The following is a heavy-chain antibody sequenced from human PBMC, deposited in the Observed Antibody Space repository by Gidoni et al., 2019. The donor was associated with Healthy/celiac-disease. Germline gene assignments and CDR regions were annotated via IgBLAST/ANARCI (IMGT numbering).Heavy chain of an antibody. CDR1: GGSFSGYY. J-gene: IGHJ4*02. Sequence: QVQLQQWGAGLLKPSETLSLTCAVYGGSFSGYYWSWLRQPPGKGLEWIGEINHSGSTNYNPSLKSRVTISVDTSKNQFSLKLSSVTAADTAVYYCARILVTIFGVVLYYFDYWGQGTLVTVSS. CDR3: ARILVTIFGVVLYYFDY. CDR2: INHSGST. D-gene: IGHD3-3*01. V-gene: IGHV4-34*01.